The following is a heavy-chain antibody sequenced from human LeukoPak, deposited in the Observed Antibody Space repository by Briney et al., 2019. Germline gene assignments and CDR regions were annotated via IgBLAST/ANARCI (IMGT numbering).Heavy chain of an antibody. CDR1: GFIFSSYG. D-gene: IGHD3-10*01. V-gene: IGHV3-30*02. Sequence: GGSLRLSCAASGFIFSSYGMHWVRQAPGKGLDWVAYIRNDASNTYYADSVKGRFSISRDNSKNTLYLQMNSLIPEDTAVYYCAKRAGSAWSAGAWGQGTLVTVSS. CDR2: IRNDASNT. J-gene: IGHJ5*02. CDR3: AKRAGSAWSAGA.